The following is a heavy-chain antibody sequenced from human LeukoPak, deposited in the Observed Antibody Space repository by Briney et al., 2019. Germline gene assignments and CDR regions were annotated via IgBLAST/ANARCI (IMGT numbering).Heavy chain of an antibody. CDR3: ARASSMYYYDSSGYLLDY. D-gene: IGHD3-22*01. V-gene: IGHV1-3*03. CDR1: GYTFTSYA. CDR2: INAGNGNT. J-gene: IGHJ4*02. Sequence: GASVKVSCKASGYTFTSYAMHWVRQAPGQRLEGMGWINAGNGNTKYSQEFQGRVTITRDTSASTAYMELSSLRSEDMAVYYCARASSMYYYDSSGYLLDYWGQGTLVTVSS.